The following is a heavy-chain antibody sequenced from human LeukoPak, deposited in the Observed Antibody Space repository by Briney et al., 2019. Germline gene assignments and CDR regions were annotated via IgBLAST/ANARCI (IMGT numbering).Heavy chain of an antibody. CDR1: EFPFINYA. V-gene: IGHV3-23*01. CDR2: IGVSGDDP. J-gene: IGHJ4*02. D-gene: IGHD2-15*01. CDR3: AREDQPRGTFDY. Sequence: GGSLRLSWAASEFPFINYAITWVRQAPGKWLEWVSSIGVSGDDPYYPDSVKGRFTISRANFKNTLFLQMNSLRAEDTAVYYCAREDQPRGTFDYWGQGILVTVSS.